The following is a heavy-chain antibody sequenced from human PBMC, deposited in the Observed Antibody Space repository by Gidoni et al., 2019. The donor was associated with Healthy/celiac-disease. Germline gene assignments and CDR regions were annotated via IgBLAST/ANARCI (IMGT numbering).Heavy chain of an antibody. D-gene: IGHD4-17*01. CDR1: GFTFSNAG. J-gene: IGHJ6*02. Sequence: EVQLVESGGGLVKPGGSLRPSCAASGFTFSNAGLSWVRQAPGKGLEWVGRIKSKTDGGTTDYAAPVKGRFTISRDDSKNTLYLQMNSLKAEDTAVYYCTTDYGDYVYYYYGMDVWGQGTTVTVSS. V-gene: IGHV3-15*01. CDR2: IKSKTDGGTT. CDR3: TTDYGDYVYYYYGMDV.